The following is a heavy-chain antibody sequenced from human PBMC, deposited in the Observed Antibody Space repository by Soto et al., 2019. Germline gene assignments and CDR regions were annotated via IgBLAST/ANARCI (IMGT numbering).Heavy chain of an antibody. Sequence: GGSLRLSFAASGFTFSSYALTWVRQAPGKGLEWVSAVSGSGGSTNYADSVKGRFIISRDNSKNTLYLQMNSLRAEDTAVYYCARDQQTTVTTPNYYYYGMDVWGQGTTVTVSS. CDR2: VSGSGGST. V-gene: IGHV3-23*01. CDR1: GFTFSSYA. D-gene: IGHD4-17*01. J-gene: IGHJ6*02. CDR3: ARDQQTTVTTPNYYYYGMDV.